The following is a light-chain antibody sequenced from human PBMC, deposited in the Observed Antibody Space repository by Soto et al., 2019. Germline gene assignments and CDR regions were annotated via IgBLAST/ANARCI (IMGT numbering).Light chain of an antibody. CDR2: EVS. J-gene: IGLJ2*01. V-gene: IGLV2-14*01. Sequence: QSALTQPASVSGSPGPSITISCTGTSRDVGGYNYVSWYQQHPGKAPKLMIYEVSNRPSGVSNRFSGSKSGNTASLTISGLQAEDEADYYCSSYTSSSPVVFGGGTKVTVL. CDR3: SSYTSSSPVV. CDR1: SRDVGGYNY.